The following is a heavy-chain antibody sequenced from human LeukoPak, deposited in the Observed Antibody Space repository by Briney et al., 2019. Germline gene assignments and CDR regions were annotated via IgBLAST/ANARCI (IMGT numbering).Heavy chain of an antibody. J-gene: IGHJ4*02. CDR2: IYPGDSDI. CDR1: GYSFTSYW. V-gene: IGHV5-51*01. D-gene: IGHD2-2*03. Sequence: GESLKISCKGSGYSFTSYWIGWVRQMPGKGLEWMGIIYPGDSDIRYSPSFQGQVTISADKSISTAYLQWSSLKASDTAMYYCARGFHGYCSSTSCQDFDYWGQGTLVTVSS. CDR3: ARGFHGYCSSTSCQDFDY.